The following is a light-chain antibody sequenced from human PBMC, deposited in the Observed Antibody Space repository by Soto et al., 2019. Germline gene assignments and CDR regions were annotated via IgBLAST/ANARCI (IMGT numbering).Light chain of an antibody. V-gene: IGKV1-39*01. CDR2: AAS. CDR1: QSISSY. Sequence: DIQMTQSPSSLSASVGDRVTITCRASQSISSYLNWYQQKPGKAPKLLIYAASSSQSGVPSRFSGSGSGTDFTLTISSLQPEDFATYYCQQSYSTPFFGPGTKVDIK. CDR3: QQSYSTPF. J-gene: IGKJ3*01.